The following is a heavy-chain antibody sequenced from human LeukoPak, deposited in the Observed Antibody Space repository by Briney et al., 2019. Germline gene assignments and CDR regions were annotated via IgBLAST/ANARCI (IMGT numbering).Heavy chain of an antibody. CDR1: GFTFSSYN. J-gene: IGHJ6*03. Sequence: PGGSLRLSCAASGFTFSSYNMKWVRQAPGKGLEWVSYISSSGSTIYYADSVKGRFTISRDNAKNSVSLQMNSLRAEDTAVYFCARPTWTNYMDVWGKGTAVTISS. CDR3: ARPTWTNYMDV. CDR2: ISSSGSTI. D-gene: IGHD3/OR15-3a*01. V-gene: IGHV3-48*04.